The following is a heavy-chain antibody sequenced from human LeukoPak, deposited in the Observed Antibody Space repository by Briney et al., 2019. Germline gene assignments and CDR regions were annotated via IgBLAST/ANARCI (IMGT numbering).Heavy chain of an antibody. J-gene: IGHJ4*02. D-gene: IGHD3-22*01. CDR2: LNPNSGGT. CDR3: AREDSSGYDY. Sequence: EASVKVSCKASGYTFTGYYMHWVRQAPGQGLEWMGWLNPNSGGTSYAQNFQGRVTMTRDTSISTAYMEVSRLRSDDTAVYYCAREDSSGYDYWGQGTLVTVSS. V-gene: IGHV1-2*02. CDR1: GYTFTGYY.